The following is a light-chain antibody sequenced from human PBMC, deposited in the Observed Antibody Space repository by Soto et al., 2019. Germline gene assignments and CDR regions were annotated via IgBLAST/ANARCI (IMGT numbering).Light chain of an antibody. CDR2: DVN. Sequence: QSVLTQPRSVSGSPGQSVTISCTGTSSDVGGYNYVSWYQQHPGKGPKLMIYDVNKRPSGVPDRFSGSKSGNTASLTISGLQVADEADYYCCSYVGSYTYVLAAGTKV. V-gene: IGLV2-11*01. CDR3: CSYVGSYTYV. CDR1: SSDVGGYNY. J-gene: IGLJ1*01.